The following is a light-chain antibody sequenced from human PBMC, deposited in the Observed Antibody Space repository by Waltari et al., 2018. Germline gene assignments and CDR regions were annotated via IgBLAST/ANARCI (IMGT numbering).Light chain of an antibody. CDR2: DVT. Sequence: QSALTQPASVSGSPGQSITISCAGTTRDVGGYNYLPWYQHHPGQATKLMIYDVTQRPSGVSSRFSGSKSGNTASLTISGLQTDDEGDYYCCSYGGGSTVIFGGGTKLTVL. CDR3: CSYGGGSTVI. V-gene: IGLV2-23*02. CDR1: TRDVGGYNY. J-gene: IGLJ2*01.